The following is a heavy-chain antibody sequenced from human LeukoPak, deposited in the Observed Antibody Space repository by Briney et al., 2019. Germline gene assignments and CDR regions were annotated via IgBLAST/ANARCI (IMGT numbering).Heavy chain of an antibody. CDR2: IYSGGTT. D-gene: IGHD2-15*01. V-gene: IGHV3-53*01. Sequence: GGSLGLSCAASGFTVSSNYMSWVRQAPGKGLEWVSVIYSGGTTYYAGSVKGRFTLSRDNSKNTPYLQMNSLRAEDTAVYYCARGYCSGGNCYHFDYWGQGALVTVSS. CDR1: GFTVSSNY. J-gene: IGHJ4*02. CDR3: ARGYCSGGNCYHFDY.